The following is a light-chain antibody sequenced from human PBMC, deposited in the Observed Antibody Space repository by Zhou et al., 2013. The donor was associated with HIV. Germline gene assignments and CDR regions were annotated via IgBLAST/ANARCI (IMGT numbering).Light chain of an antibody. Sequence: EIVMTQSPVTLSVSPGERATLSCRASQSISAYLAWYQQKPGQAPRLLIYGASVRATGIPARFSGSESGTDFILTISRLEPEDSAVYYCQQYGISPYTFGQGTKLEIK. J-gene: IGKJ2*01. CDR3: QQYGISPYT. V-gene: IGKV3-20*01. CDR1: QSISAY. CDR2: GAS.